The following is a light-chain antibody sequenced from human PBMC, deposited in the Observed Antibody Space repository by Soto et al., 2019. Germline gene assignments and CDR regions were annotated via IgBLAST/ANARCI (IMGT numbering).Light chain of an antibody. CDR2: AAS. CDR1: QSISSY. V-gene: IGKV1-39*01. CDR3: QQSYSTPWT. Sequence: DLPMTQSPSSLSASVGDRVTITCRASQSISSYLNWYQQKPGKAPMLLIYAASSLQSGVTSRFSGSGSGTDVTLTISSLQPEDFATYYCQQSYSTPWTFGQGTKVEIK. J-gene: IGKJ1*01.